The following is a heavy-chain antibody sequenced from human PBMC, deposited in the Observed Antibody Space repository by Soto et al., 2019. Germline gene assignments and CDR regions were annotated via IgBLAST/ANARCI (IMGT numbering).Heavy chain of an antibody. CDR1: GGTFSSYA. CDR3: ARGPQAQYSSSSVWYFDL. CDR2: IIPIFGTA. Sequence: QVQLVQSGAEVKKPGSSVKVSCKASGGTFSSYAISWVRQAPGQGLEWMGGIIPIFGTANYAQKFQGRVTINADESTSTAYMELSSLRSEDTAVYYCARGPQAQYSSSSVWYFDLWGRGTLVTVSS. J-gene: IGHJ2*01. D-gene: IGHD6-6*01. V-gene: IGHV1-69*01.